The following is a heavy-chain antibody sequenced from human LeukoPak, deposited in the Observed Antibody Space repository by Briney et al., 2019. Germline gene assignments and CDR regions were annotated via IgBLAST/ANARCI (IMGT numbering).Heavy chain of an antibody. V-gene: IGHV3-21*01. D-gene: IGHD1-1*01. CDR3: AIYNTAGDY. CDR2: INSGSSYI. CDR1: GLTFSSYS. Sequence: GGSLRLSCAASGLTFSSYSMNWVRQAPGKGPEWVPSINSGSSYIYYADSVKGRFTISRDNAKNSLYLQMTSLRAEDTAVYYCAIYNTAGDYWGQGTLVTVSS. J-gene: IGHJ4*02.